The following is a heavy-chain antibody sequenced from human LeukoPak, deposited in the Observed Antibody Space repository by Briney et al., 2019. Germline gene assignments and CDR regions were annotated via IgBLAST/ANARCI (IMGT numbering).Heavy chain of an antibody. D-gene: IGHD6-13*01. V-gene: IGHV4-30-2*01. CDR2: IYHSGST. CDR1: GGFISSGGYY. Sequence: SQTLTLTCTVSGGFISSGGYYWSWIRQPPGKGLEWIGYIYHSGSTYYNPSLKSRVTISVDRSKNQFSLKLSSVTAADTAVYYCAREAAAGDYWGQGTLVTVSS. J-gene: IGHJ4*02. CDR3: AREAAAGDY.